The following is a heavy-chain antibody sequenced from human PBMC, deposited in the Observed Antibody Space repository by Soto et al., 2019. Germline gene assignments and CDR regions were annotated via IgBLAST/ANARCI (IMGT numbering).Heavy chain of an antibody. CDR2: ISGSGVNT. CDR1: GFTVSTYA. V-gene: IGHV3-23*01. D-gene: IGHD6-19*01. Sequence: GALLLPGSVSGFTVSTYAMSWVRQAPGKGVEWVALISGSGVNTNYAGSVKGRFTISRDNSKNTLFLQMNSLGGEDTAIYYCAQWAGSGWAPNDYWGQGTLVTVYS. J-gene: IGHJ4*02. CDR3: AQWAGSGWAPNDY.